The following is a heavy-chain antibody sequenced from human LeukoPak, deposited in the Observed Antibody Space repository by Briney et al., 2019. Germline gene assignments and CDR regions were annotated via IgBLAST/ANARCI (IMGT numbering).Heavy chain of an antibody. CDR2: ISGSGGST. J-gene: IGHJ1*01. V-gene: IGHV3-23*01. D-gene: IGHD2/OR15-2a*01. CDR3: AKTLFYDRGHETFQH. Sequence: GGSLRLSCAASGFTFSSYAMSWVRQAPGNGLEWVSAISGSGGSTNYAPSVKGRVTISRDNSKHTLYLQMNSLRAEDTAVYYCAKTLFYDRGHETFQHWGQGTLVTVSS. CDR1: GFTFSSYA.